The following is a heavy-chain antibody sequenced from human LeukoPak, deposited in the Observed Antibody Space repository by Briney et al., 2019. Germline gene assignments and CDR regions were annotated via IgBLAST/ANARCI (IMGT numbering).Heavy chain of an antibody. V-gene: IGHV5-51*01. CDR1: GYIFTSYW. D-gene: IGHD5-12*01. CDR3: ARHERATDNFDY. CDR2: IFPGDSDT. Sequence: GESLNISCKGSGYIFTSYWIGWVRQMPGKGLEWMGIIFPGDSDTRYSPSFQGQVTISADKSISTAYLQWSSLKASDTAMYYCARHERATDNFDYSGQGTLVTVSS. J-gene: IGHJ4*02.